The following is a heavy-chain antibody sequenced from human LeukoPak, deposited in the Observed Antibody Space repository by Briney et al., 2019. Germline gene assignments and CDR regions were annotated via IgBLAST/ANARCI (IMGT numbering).Heavy chain of an antibody. CDR3: ARFRTLTTHFDY. D-gene: IGHD4-11*01. CDR1: GGSISSSGYY. V-gene: IGHV4-39*01. CDR2: IYYRGST. J-gene: IGHJ4*02. Sequence: SETLSLTCTVSGGSISSSGYYWGWIRQPPGKGLEWIGSIYYRGSTYYNPSLKSRVTISVDTSKNQFSLKLSSVTAADTAVYYCARFRTLTTHFDYWGQGTLVTVSS.